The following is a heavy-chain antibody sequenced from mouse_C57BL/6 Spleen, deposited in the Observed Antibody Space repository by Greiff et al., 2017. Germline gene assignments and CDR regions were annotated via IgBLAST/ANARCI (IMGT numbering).Heavy chain of an antibody. V-gene: IGHV5-16*01. D-gene: IGHD2-5*01. CDR1: GFTFSDYY. CDR2: LNYDGSRT. J-gene: IGHJ4*01. Sequence: EVKLMESEGCLVQPGSSMQLSCTASGFTFSDYYMAWVRPVPEKGLEWVANLNYDGSRTYYLDSLTSRFIISRDNAKNILYRQRSGLKSEVKATYYCAREGSNYGRYAMDNWGQGTSVTVSS. CDR3: AREGSNYGRYAMDN.